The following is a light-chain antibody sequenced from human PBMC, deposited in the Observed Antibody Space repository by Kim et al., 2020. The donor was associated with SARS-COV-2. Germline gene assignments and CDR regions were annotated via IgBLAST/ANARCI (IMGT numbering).Light chain of an antibody. CDR2: GAS. Sequence: EIVLTQSPGTLSLSPGERATHSCRASQRVSSSYLAWYQQKPGQAPRLLIYGASSRATGIPDRFSGSGSGTDFTLTISRLEPGDFAVYYCQQYGSSPGTFGQGTKLEI. J-gene: IGKJ2*02. V-gene: IGKV3-20*01. CDR1: QRVSSSY. CDR3: QQYGSSPGT.